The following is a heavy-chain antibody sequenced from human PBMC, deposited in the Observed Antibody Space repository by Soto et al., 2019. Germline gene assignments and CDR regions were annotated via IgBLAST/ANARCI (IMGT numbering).Heavy chain of an antibody. V-gene: IGHV3-74*02. D-gene: IGHD3-10*01. Sequence: EVQLLESGGGLVQPGGSLRLSCAASGFTFSSYWMHWVRQAPGKGLVWVSRINSDGSSTSYADSVKGRFTISRDNAKNTLYLQMNSLRAEDTAVYYCARGPPLYGSGTEYYYYYYGMDVWGQGTTVTVSS. J-gene: IGHJ6*02. CDR3: ARGPPLYGSGTEYYYYYYGMDV. CDR1: GFTFSSYW. CDR2: INSDGSST.